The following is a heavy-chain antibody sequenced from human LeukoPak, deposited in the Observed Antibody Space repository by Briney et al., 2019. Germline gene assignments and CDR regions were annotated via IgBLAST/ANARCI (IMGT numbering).Heavy chain of an antibody. CDR2: ISDRGGRT. V-gene: IGHV3-23*01. CDR3: ARGYCSGGSCTWGLFDS. Sequence: GGSLRLSGVASGFIFSTHAISWVRLAPGRGLEWVSTISDRGGRTYYTESVKGRFTISRANSMRTLSLQMKSLRVEDTALYYCARGYCSGGSCTWGLFDSWGQGTLVTVSS. J-gene: IGHJ4*02. D-gene: IGHD2-15*01. CDR1: GFIFSTHA.